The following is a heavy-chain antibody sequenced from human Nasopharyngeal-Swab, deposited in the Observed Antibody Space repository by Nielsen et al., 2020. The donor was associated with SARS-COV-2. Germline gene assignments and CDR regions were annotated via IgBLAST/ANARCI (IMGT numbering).Heavy chain of an antibody. V-gene: IGHV3-23*01. CDR2: ISGSGGST. J-gene: IGHJ4*02. CDR1: GFTFSGYA. CDR3: AKGASSGWNYFDY. Sequence: GESLQISCAASGFTFSGYAVHWVRQAPGKGLEWVSAISGSGGSTYYADSVKGRFTISRDNSKNTLYLQMNSLRAEDTAVYYCAKGASSGWNYFDYWGQGTLVTVSS. D-gene: IGHD6-19*01.